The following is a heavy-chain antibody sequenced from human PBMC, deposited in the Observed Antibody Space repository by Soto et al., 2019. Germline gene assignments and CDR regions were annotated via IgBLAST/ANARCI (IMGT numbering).Heavy chain of an antibody. CDR1: GYTFTSYG. V-gene: IGHV1-18*01. Sequence: QVQLVQSXXXXKXXXXXXXXSCXXSGYTFTSYGXSWVRQAPGQGLEWMGWISAYNGNTNYSQKLQGRVTMTTDTSTSTAYMELRSLRSDDTAVYYCARESSSSCHDYWGQGTLVTVSS. D-gene: IGHD6-13*01. CDR2: ISAYNGNT. CDR3: ARESSSSCHDY. J-gene: IGHJ4*02.